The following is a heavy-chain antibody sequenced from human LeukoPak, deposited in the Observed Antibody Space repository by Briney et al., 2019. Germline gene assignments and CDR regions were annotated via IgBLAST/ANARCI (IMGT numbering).Heavy chain of an antibody. D-gene: IGHD3-10*01. CDR2: ISSDGSST. CDR3: ARATHYYL. CDR1: GFTFSSYW. Sequence: QPGGSLSLSCAASGFTFSSYWMHWVRHAPGKGLVWVSRISSDGSSTSYVDSVKGRFTISRDNAKNTLYLQMNSLRAEDTAVYYCARATHYYLWGQGTLVTVSS. J-gene: IGHJ5*02. V-gene: IGHV3-74*01.